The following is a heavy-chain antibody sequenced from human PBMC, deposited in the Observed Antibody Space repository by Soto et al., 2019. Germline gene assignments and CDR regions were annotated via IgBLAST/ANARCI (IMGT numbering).Heavy chain of an antibody. CDR2: INPNSGGT. CDR1: GYTFTGYY. J-gene: IGHJ4*02. V-gene: IGHV1-2*04. CDR3: ARDMASMYSSGWYSFDY. D-gene: IGHD6-19*01. Sequence: ASVKVSCKASGYTFTGYYMHWVRQAPGQGLEWMGWINPNSGGTNYAQKFQGWVTMTRDTSISTAYMELSRLRSDDTAVYYCARDMASMYSSGWYSFDYWGQGTLVTVS.